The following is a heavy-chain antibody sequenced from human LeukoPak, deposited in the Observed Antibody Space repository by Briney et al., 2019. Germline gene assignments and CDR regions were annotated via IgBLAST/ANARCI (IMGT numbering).Heavy chain of an antibody. V-gene: IGHV4-34*01. CDR1: GGSFSGYY. CDR3: ARLGYDPDGWFDP. D-gene: IGHD7-27*01. J-gene: IGHJ5*02. CDR2: INHSGST. Sequence: SETLSLTCAVYGGSFSGYYWSWIRQPPGKGLEWIGEINHSGSTNYNPSLKSRVTISVDTSKNQFSLKLSSVTAADTAVYYCARLGYDPDGWFDPWGQGTLVTVSS.